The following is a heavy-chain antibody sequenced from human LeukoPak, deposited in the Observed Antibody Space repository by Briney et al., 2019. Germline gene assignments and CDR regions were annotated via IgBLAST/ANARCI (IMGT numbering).Heavy chain of an antibody. D-gene: IGHD3-3*01. V-gene: IGHV4-34*01. Sequence: SETLSLTCAVYGGSFSGYYWSWIRQPPGKGLEWIGEINHSGSTNYNPSLKSRVTISVDRSKNQFSLKLSSVTAADTAVYYCARVIRDYDFWSGYYTGGFDPWGQGTLVTVSS. J-gene: IGHJ5*02. CDR3: ARVIRDYDFWSGYYTGGFDP. CDR1: GGSFSGYY. CDR2: INHSGST.